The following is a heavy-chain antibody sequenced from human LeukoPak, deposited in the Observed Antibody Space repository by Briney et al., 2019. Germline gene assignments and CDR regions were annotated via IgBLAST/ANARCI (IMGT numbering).Heavy chain of an antibody. J-gene: IGHJ3*02. D-gene: IGHD2-15*01. V-gene: IGHV3-74*01. CDR3: ARIAWDAFDI. Sequence: GGSLRLSCTASGFTFGDYAMSWVRQAPGKGLVWVSRLNNDGSSTNYADSVKGRFTISRDNAKNTLYLQMNSLRAEDTAVYYCARIAWDAFDIWGQGTMVTVSS. CDR2: LNNDGSST. CDR1: GFTFGDYA.